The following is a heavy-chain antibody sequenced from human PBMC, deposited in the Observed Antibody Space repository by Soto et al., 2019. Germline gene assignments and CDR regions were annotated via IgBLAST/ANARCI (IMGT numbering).Heavy chain of an antibody. V-gene: IGHV1-2*02. CDR2: INPNSGGT. Sequence: AASVKVSCKASGYSLTSYDMHWVRQAPGQGLEWMGWINPNSGGTKSAEKFQGRVTMTRDTSISTAYMELSRLTSDDTAVYYCASAAVTGTAGLDFWGQGTQVTVSS. D-gene: IGHD6-19*01. J-gene: IGHJ4*02. CDR1: GYSLTSYD. CDR3: ASAAVTGTAGLDF.